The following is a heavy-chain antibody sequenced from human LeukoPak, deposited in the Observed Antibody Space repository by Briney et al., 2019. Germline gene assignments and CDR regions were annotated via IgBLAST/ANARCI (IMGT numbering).Heavy chain of an antibody. Sequence: SQTLSLTCAVSVGSLSSGGFSWSWIRPSPGKGLEYIGYLYQGGSTYYNPSLKSRVTISVDTSKNQFSLKLSSVTAADTAVYYCARWNDYVWGSYRETNDAFDIWGQGTMVTVSS. CDR1: VGSLSSGGFS. CDR3: ARWNDYVWGSYRETNDAFDI. V-gene: IGHV4-30-2*05. J-gene: IGHJ3*02. CDR2: LYQGGST. D-gene: IGHD3-16*02.